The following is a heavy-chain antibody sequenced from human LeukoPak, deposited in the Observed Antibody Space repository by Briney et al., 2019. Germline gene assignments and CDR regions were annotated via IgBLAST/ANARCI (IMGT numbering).Heavy chain of an antibody. J-gene: IGHJ4*02. CDR1: GFTVSSNY. Sequence: GGSLRLSCAASGFTVSSNYMTWVRQAPGKGLEWVANINPDGSAKHCVDSVKGRFTISRDNAKNSLYLEMNSLRPEDTAVYYCARHIDWSFDYWGQGTLVTVSS. CDR2: INPDGSAK. D-gene: IGHD1-1*01. CDR3: ARHIDWSFDY. V-gene: IGHV3-7*01.